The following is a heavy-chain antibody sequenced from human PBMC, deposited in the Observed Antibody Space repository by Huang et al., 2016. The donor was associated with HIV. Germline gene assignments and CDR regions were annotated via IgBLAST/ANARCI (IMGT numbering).Heavy chain of an antibody. D-gene: IGHD2-8*02. CDR1: GFTFCSFG. CDR2: VGYDGSKT. V-gene: IGHV3-30*02. J-gene: IGHJ4*02. CDR3: AKDEKQFCTGGSCHSSNIDS. Sequence: QVQLVESGGGAVQPGESLRLPCAAAGFTFCSFGMHWVRQRPGQGLEWRTFVGYDGSKTTYADAVKGRFTISRDNSDNTLFLEMNTLTSNDTALYYCAKDEKQFCTGGSCHSSNIDSWGQGTLVTVSS.